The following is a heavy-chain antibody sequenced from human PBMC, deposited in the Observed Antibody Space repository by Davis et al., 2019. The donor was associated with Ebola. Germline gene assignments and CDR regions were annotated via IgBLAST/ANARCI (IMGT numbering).Heavy chain of an antibody. CDR3: ARDRSYCSGGSCYLGYNGMDV. J-gene: IGHJ6*02. CDR1: GYTFTNYG. Sequence: AASVKVSCKASGYTFTNYGVSWVRQAPGQGLEWMGWFSAYSGNTNYAQKFQGRVTMTIDTSTSTAYMELRSLRSDDTAVYYCARDRSYCSGGSCYLGYNGMDVWGQGTTVTVSS. CDR2: FSAYSGNT. V-gene: IGHV1-18*04. D-gene: IGHD2-15*01.